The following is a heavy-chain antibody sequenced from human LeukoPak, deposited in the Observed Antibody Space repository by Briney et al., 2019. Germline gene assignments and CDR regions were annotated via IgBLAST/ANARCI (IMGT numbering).Heavy chain of an antibody. Sequence: GASVKVSCKASGYTFTGYYMHWVRQAPGQGLEWMGWINPNSGGTNYAQKFQGRVTMTRDTSTSTVYMELSSLRSEDTAVYYCARGLPRGITMVRGALNWFDPWGQGTLVTVSS. CDR3: ARGLPRGITMVRGALNWFDP. J-gene: IGHJ5*02. D-gene: IGHD3-10*01. CDR2: INPNSGGT. CDR1: GYTFTGYY. V-gene: IGHV1-2*02.